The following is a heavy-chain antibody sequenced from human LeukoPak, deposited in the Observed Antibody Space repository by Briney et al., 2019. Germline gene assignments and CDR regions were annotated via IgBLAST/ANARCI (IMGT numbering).Heavy chain of an antibody. V-gene: IGHV3-21*01. CDR1: RFTFSSYS. Sequence: PGGSLRLSCAASRFTFSSYSMNWVRQAPGKGLEWVSSISSSSSYIYYADSVKGRFTISRDNAKNSLYLQMNSLRAEDTAVYYCARARRMVRGAVYNWFDPWGQGTLVTVSS. CDR2: ISSSSSYI. CDR3: ARARRMVRGAVYNWFDP. D-gene: IGHD3-10*01. J-gene: IGHJ5*02.